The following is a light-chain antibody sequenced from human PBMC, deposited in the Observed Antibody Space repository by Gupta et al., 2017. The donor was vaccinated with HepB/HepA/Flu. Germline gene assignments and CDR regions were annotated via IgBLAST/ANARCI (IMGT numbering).Light chain of an antibody. Sequence: SYELTQPPSVSVSPGQTATITCPGDKLVEKSPFWYHQRPGQSLVLVIYQNDKRPSASPGRCSGYKSGNTATLTITRTQTVDEGDYVWQAGDTNTAIFGGGTKLTVL. V-gene: IGLV3-1*01. J-gene: IGLJ2*01. CDR2: QND. CDR1: KLVEKS. CDR3: QAGDTNTAI.